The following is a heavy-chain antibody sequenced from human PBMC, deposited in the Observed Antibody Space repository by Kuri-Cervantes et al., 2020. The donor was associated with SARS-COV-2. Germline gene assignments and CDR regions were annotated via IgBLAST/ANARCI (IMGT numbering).Heavy chain of an antibody. CDR3: AKDRERYCSSTSCSAFGV. V-gene: IGHV3-30-3*01. Sequence: GESLKISCAASGFTFSSFALHWVRQAPGKGLEWVAIISYDGSNKYYADSVKGRFTVSRDNSKNTLYLQMNSLRAEDTAVYYCAKDRERYCSSTSCSAFGVWGQGTTVTVSS. J-gene: IGHJ6*02. D-gene: IGHD2-2*01. CDR1: GFTFSSFA. CDR2: ISYDGSNK.